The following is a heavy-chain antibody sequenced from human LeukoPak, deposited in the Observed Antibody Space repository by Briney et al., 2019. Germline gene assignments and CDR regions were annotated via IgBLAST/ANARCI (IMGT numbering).Heavy chain of an antibody. J-gene: IGHJ4*02. CDR1: GFTFSGHW. CDR2: INQGGSDK. V-gene: IGHV3-7*01. Sequence: GGSLRLSCAASGFTFSGHWMSWVRQAPGKGLEWVANINQGGSDKYYVDSVKGRFTISRDDANNSLYLQMNSLRAEDTAVYYCATPTRLRALDYWGQGTLVTVSS. D-gene: IGHD2-21*02. CDR3: ATPTRLRALDY.